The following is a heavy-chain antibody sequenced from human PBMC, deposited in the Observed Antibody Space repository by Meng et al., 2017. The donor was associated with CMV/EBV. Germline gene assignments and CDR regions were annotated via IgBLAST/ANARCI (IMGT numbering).Heavy chain of an antibody. Sequence: VKVSCKASGYTFTGYYMHWVRQAPGQGLEWMGWINPNSGGTNYAQKFQGKVTMTRDTSISTAYMGLSRLRSDDTAVYYCARVQMVYAGAYCGGDCYPRGDAFDIWGQGTMVTVSS. D-gene: IGHD2-21*01. J-gene: IGHJ3*02. CDR1: GYTFTGYY. V-gene: IGHV1-2*02. CDR3: ARVQMVYAGAYCGGDCYPRGDAFDI. CDR2: INPNSGGT.